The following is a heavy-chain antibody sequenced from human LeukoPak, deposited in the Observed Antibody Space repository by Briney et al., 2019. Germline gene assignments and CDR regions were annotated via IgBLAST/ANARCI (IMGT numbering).Heavy chain of an antibody. V-gene: IGHV3-13*01. Sequence: PGGSLRLSWAASGFTFSSYDLHWVRQVTGKRLEWVSGIGTAGDTYYPASVKGRFTISRENAKNSLYLQMNSLRAGDTAVYYCTRAPNYGGNSGGMDVWGQGTTVTVSS. CDR2: IGTAGDT. J-gene: IGHJ6*02. D-gene: IGHD4-23*01. CDR1: GFTFSSYD. CDR3: TRAPNYGGNSGGMDV.